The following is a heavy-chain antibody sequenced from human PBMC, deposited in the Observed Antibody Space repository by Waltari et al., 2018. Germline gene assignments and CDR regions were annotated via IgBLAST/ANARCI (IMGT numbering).Heavy chain of an antibody. V-gene: IGHV4-4*02. CDR3: ARDRGRGLYLDT. J-gene: IGHJ4*02. CDR1: GDSMNYW. D-gene: IGHD2-15*01. CDR2: VLGSGRT. Sequence: QLQLQESGPGLVMPSGTLSLICAVSGDSMNYWWSWVRQPPGKGLEWIGQVLGSGRTNYKPSFASRVTISLDTSTHQFALKMTSATAADTALYYCARDRGRGLYLDTWGQGILVTVSP.